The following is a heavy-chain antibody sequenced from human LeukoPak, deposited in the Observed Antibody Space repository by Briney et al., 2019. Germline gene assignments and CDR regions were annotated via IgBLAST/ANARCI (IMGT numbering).Heavy chain of an antibody. CDR1: GFTFSSYA. J-gene: IGHJ4*02. D-gene: IGHD5-12*01. V-gene: IGHV3-23*01. CDR3: AKFTVATITTHFDY. CDR2: ISVSGGST. Sequence: GGSLRLSCPASGFTFSSYAMSGVRQAPGKGLEWVSAISVSGGSTYYADSVKGRFTISRDNFKNTLYLQMNSLRAEDTAVYYCAKFTVATITTHFDYWGRGTLVTVSS.